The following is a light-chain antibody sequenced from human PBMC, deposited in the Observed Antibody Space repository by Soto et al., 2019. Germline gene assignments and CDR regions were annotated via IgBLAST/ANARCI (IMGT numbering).Light chain of an antibody. Sequence: SALTQPASVSGSPGQSITISCTGTSSDVGSYNLVSWFQQHPGKAPKLMIYEVNKRPSGVSYRFSGYKSGNTASLTISGVQAEDEADYYYCSYADSSTGVFGAGTKLTVL. V-gene: IGLV2-23*02. CDR2: EVN. CDR3: CSYADSSTGV. J-gene: IGLJ3*02. CDR1: SSDVGSYNL.